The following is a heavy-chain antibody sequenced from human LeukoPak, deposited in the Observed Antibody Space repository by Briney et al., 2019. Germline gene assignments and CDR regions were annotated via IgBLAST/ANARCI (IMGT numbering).Heavy chain of an antibody. CDR3: ARDSLELQIRIAFDY. CDR2: ISRNGGDT. Sequence: PGGSLRLSCAASGFTFSRYSMHWVRQAPGKGLEYVSAISRNGGDTYYANSVKGRFTISRDNSKNTLYLQMNSLRAEDSAVYYCARDSLELQIRIAFDYWGRGTLVTVSS. D-gene: IGHD3-10*01. J-gene: IGHJ4*02. V-gene: IGHV3-64*01. CDR1: GFTFSRYS.